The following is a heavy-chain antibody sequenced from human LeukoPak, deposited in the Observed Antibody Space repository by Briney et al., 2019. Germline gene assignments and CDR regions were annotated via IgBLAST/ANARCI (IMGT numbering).Heavy chain of an antibody. CDR3: ARDEIYYDSSGYFYY. J-gene: IGHJ4*02. D-gene: IGHD3-22*01. Sequence: GGSLRLSCAASGFTFSSYSMNWVRQAPGKGLEWVSSISSSSSYIYYADSVKGRFTISRDDAKNSLYLQMNSLRAEDTAVYYCARDEIYYDSSGYFYYWGQGTLVTVSS. V-gene: IGHV3-21*01. CDR1: GFTFSSYS. CDR2: ISSSSSYI.